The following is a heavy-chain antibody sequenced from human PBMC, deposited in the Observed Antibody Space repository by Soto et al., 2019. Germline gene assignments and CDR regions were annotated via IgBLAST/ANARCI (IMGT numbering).Heavy chain of an antibody. CDR3: AARSGSYYKGPLDP. D-gene: IGHD3-10*01. CDR2: IVVGSGDT. J-gene: IGHJ5*02. V-gene: IGHV1-58*01. Sequence: QMQLVQSGPEVRKPGTSVKVSCKTSGFTFSSSALQWVRQARGQGLEWIGWIVVGSGDTNYAQKFQERVTITRDMSTSTVYMELSSLRSEDTAVYYCAARSGSYYKGPLDPWGQGTLVTVSS. CDR1: GFTFSSSA.